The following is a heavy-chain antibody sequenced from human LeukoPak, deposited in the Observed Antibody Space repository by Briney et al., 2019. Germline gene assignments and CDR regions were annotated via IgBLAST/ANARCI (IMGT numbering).Heavy chain of an antibody. CDR2: INAGNGNT. CDR1: GYTFTSYA. V-gene: IGHV1-3*03. D-gene: IGHD5-12*01. Sequence: ASVKVSCKASGYTFTSYAMHWVRQAPGQRLEWMGWINAGNGNTKYPQEFQGRVTITRDTSASTAYMELGSLRSEDMAVYYCARTHDIVATEALDAFDIWGQGTMVTVSS. CDR3: ARTHDIVATEALDAFDI. J-gene: IGHJ3*02.